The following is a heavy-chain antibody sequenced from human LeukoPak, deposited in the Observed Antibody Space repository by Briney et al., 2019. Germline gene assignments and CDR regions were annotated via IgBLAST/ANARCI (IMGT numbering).Heavy chain of an antibody. J-gene: IGHJ4*02. CDR2: ISSSSSYI. D-gene: IGHD6-13*01. V-gene: IGHV3-21*01. CDR3: ASGYRSRWYGY. CDR1: GFTFSSYS. Sequence: PGGSLRLSCAASGFTFSSYSMNWVRQAPGKGLEWVSSISSSSSYIYYADSVKGRFTISRHNPKNSLYLQMNSLRAEDTAVYYCASGYRSRWYGYWGQGTLVTVSS.